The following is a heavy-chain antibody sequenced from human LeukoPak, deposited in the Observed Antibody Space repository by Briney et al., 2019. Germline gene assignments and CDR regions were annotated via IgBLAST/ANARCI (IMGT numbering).Heavy chain of an antibody. J-gene: IGHJ3*02. CDR1: GGSFSGYY. CDR2: INHSGST. V-gene: IGHV4-34*01. D-gene: IGHD3-22*01. Sequence: SETLSLTCAVYGGSFSGYYWSWIRQPPGKGLEWIGEINHSGSTNYNPSLKSRVTISVDTSKNQFSLKLSSVTAADTAVYYCARHYDSSGPYATDAFDIWGQGTMVTVSS. CDR3: ARHYDSSGPYATDAFDI.